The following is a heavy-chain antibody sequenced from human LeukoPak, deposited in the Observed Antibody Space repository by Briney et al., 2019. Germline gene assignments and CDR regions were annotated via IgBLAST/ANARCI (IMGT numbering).Heavy chain of an antibody. D-gene: IGHD3-3*01. Sequence: GASVKVSCKASGYTFTSYAMHWVRQAPGQRVEWMGWINAGNGNTKYSQEFQGRVTITRDTSASTAYMELSSLRSEDMTVYYCARDSQYYEFWSGYYPQGSFDYWGQGTLVTVSS. CDR1: GYTFTSYA. J-gene: IGHJ4*02. CDR3: ARDSQYYEFWSGYYPQGSFDY. V-gene: IGHV1-3*03. CDR2: INAGNGNT.